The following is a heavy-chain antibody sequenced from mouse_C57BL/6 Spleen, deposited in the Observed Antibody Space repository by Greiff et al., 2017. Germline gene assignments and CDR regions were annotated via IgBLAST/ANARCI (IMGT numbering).Heavy chain of an antibody. CDR1: GYTFTSYW. D-gene: IGHD2-5*01. Sequence: QVQLQQPGTELVKPGASVKLSCKASGYTFTSYWMHWVKQRPGQGLEWIGNINPSNGGTNYNEKFKSKATLTVDKSSSTAYMQLSSLTSEDSAVYYCARGEAYYSNYDAMDYWGQGTSVTVSS. CDR3: ARGEAYYSNYDAMDY. CDR2: INPSNGGT. V-gene: IGHV1-53*01. J-gene: IGHJ4*01.